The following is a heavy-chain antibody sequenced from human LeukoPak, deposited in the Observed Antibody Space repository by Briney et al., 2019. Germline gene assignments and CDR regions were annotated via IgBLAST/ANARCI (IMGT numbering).Heavy chain of an antibody. D-gene: IGHD3-16*01. CDR2: LSYDGRDI. J-gene: IGHJ4*02. CDR1: GFTFSTYA. V-gene: IGHV3-30*04. CDR3: ARDDPGGIDY. Sequence: GGSLRLSCAASGFTFSTYAMHWVRQAPGKGLEWVAVLSYDGRDIHYADSVRGRFTISRDNSKSTLYLQMNSLRAEDTAVYYCARDDPGGIDYWGQGTLVTVSS.